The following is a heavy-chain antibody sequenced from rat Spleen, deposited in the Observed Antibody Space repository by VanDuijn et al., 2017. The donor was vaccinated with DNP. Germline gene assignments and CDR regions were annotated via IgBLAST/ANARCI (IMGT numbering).Heavy chain of an antibody. J-gene: IGHJ4*01. D-gene: IGHD4-3*01. Sequence: EVQLVESGGGLVQPGRSLKLSCAASGSTFSAYYMAWVRQAPKKGLEWVATIIYDGSRTNYRDSVKGRFTSSRDNAKSTLDLQMDSLRSEDTATYHCAIHGQFGVRAMDAWGQGTSVTVSS. CDR2: IIYDGSRT. CDR3: AIHGQFGVRAMDA. V-gene: IGHV5S10*01. CDR1: GSTFSAYY.